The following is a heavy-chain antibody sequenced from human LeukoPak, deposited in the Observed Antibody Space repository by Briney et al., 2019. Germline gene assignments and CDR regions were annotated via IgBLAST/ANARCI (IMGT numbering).Heavy chain of an antibody. Sequence: AGESLKISCKGSGYSFTSYWIVWVRQMPGKGLEWMGIIYPGDSDTRYSPSFQGQVTISADKSISTAYLQWSSLKASNTAMYYCARLPYYYDSSGYPDYWGQGTLVTVSS. V-gene: IGHV5-51*01. J-gene: IGHJ4*02. D-gene: IGHD3-22*01. CDR3: ARLPYYYDSSGYPDY. CDR1: GYSFTSYW. CDR2: IYPGDSDT.